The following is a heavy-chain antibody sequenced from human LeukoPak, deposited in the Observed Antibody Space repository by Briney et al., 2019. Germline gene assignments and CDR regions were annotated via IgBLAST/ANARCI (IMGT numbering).Heavy chain of an antibody. CDR3: ARVRYYGGNGYFDY. CDR2: INPNSGGT. Sequence: GASVKVSCKASGYTFTGYYMHWVRQAPGQGLEWMGWINPNSGGTNYAQKFQGWVTMTRDTSISTAYMELSRLRSDDTAVYYCARVRYYGGNGYFDYWGQGTLVTVSS. J-gene: IGHJ4*02. D-gene: IGHD4-23*01. V-gene: IGHV1-2*04. CDR1: GYTFTGYY.